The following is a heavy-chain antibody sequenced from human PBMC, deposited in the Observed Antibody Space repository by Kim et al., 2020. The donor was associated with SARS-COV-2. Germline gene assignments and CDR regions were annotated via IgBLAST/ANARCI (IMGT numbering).Heavy chain of an antibody. V-gene: IGHV3-23*01. Sequence: GGSLRLSCAASGFTFSSYAMSWVRQAPGKGLEWVSAFSSSGSNTYYADSVRGRFTISRDNSKNTVSLQMSSLRPEDTALYYCAKDSAVVHEYWGQGTLVT. D-gene: IGHD2-15*01. CDR1: GFTFSSYA. CDR2: FSSSGSNT. J-gene: IGHJ4*02. CDR3: AKDSAVVHEY.